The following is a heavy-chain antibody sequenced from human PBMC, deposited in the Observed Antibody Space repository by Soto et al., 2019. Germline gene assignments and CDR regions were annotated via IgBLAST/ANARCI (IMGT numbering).Heavy chain of an antibody. J-gene: IGHJ5*02. CDR2: TSYRSKWYN. V-gene: IGHV6-1*01. CDR3: ARAGEAGIGSNWYDP. D-gene: IGHD6-19*01. Sequence: KPSQTLSLTCAISGDSVSRNSAAGDGTRRGPSRGLEWLGRTSYRSKWYNDYAVSVKSRITINPDTSKNQFSLQLNSVTPEDTAVYYCARAGEAGIGSNWYDPWGQGTLVTVSS. CDR1: GDSVSRNSAA.